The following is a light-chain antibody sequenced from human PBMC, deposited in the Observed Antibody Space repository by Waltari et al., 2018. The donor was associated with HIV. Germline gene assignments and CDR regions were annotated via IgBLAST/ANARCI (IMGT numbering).Light chain of an antibody. Sequence: QSALTQPASVSGSPGQSITISCTGTSSDVGSYDLVSWYQQHPDNAPKLMIFQVNKRPSGVSNRFSGSKSGNTASLTISGLQAEDEADYYCFSYGGSSTYMVFGGGTKLTVL. J-gene: IGLJ3*02. CDR2: QVN. CDR3: FSYGGSSTYMV. CDR1: SSDVGSYDL. V-gene: IGLV2-23*02.